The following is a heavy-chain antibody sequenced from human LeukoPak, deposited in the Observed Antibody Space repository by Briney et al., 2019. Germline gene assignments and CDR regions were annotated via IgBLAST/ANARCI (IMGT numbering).Heavy chain of an antibody. Sequence: PSETLSLTCTVSGYSISSGYYWGWIRQPPGKGLEWIGSIYHSGSTYYNPSLKSRVTISVDTSKNQFSLKLSSVTAADTAVYYCARERYGSSNPFDYWGQGTLVTVSS. D-gene: IGHD6-6*01. CDR1: GYSISSGYY. CDR2: IYHSGST. V-gene: IGHV4-38-2*02. J-gene: IGHJ4*02. CDR3: ARERYGSSNPFDY.